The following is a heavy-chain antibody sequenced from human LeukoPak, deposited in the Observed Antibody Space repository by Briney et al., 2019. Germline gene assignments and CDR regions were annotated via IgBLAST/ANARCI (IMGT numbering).Heavy chain of an antibody. CDR3: AKDLLYYGPGTYYNAAEYFQF. D-gene: IGHD3-10*01. CDR2: ISYDGSNK. CDR1: GFTFSSYA. J-gene: IGHJ1*01. V-gene: IGHV3-30*18. Sequence: QPGGSLRLSCAASGFTFSSYAMHWVRQAPGKGLEWVAVISYDGSNKDYADSVKGRFTISRDNSRNTLSLQMNSLRPEDTAVYYCAKDLLYYGPGTYYNAAEYFQFWGQGTQVTVSS.